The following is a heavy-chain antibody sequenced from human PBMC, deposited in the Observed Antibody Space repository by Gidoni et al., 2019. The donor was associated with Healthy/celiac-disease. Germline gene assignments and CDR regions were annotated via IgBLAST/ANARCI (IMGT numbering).Heavy chain of an antibody. CDR1: GYTFTSYA. V-gene: IGHV1-3*01. Sequence: QVQLVQSGAEVMKPGASVKVSCKASGYTFTSYAMHSVRKAPGHRLDWMGWINAGNGKKKYSQKFQGRVTITRDTSASTAYMELSSLRSEDTAVYYCAREMGPYSSRWFDPWGQGTLVTVSS. CDR3: AREMGPYSSRWFDP. D-gene: IGHD6-13*01. CDR2: INAGNGKK. J-gene: IGHJ5*02.